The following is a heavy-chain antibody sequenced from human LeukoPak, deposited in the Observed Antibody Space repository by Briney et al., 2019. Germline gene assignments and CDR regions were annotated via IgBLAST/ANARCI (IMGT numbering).Heavy chain of an antibody. CDR3: ARGRGIAAAGLGAYYYGMDV. J-gene: IGHJ6*02. CDR1: GDSVSSNSAA. D-gene: IGHD6-13*01. Sequence: SQTLSLTCAISGDSVSSNSAAWNWIRQSPSRGLEWLGRTYYRSKWYNDYAVSVKSRITINPDTSKNQFSLQLNSVTPEDTAVYYSARGRGIAAAGLGAYYYGMDVWGQGTTVTVSS. V-gene: IGHV6-1*01. CDR2: TYYRSKWYN.